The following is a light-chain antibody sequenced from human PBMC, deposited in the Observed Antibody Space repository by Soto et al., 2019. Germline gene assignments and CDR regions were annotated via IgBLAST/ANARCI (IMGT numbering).Light chain of an antibody. J-gene: IGKJ1*01. CDR2: ASS. V-gene: IGKV1-39*01. CDR1: QSISNS. Sequence: DIQMTQSPSSLSANVGDRVTITCRASQSISNSVNWYQQRPGKAPKLLIYASSNLQSGVPSGFSGRGSGTDFTLTISSLQPEDFATYYCQQSYSAPPTFGQGTKVEIK. CDR3: QQSYSAPPT.